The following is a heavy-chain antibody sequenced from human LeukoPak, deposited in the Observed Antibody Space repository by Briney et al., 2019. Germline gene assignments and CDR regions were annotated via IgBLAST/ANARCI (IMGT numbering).Heavy chain of an antibody. CDR3: AKRTTADFWSGYYHIFDY. J-gene: IGHJ4*02. Sequence: GGSLRLSSAASGFTFSSYAMSWVRQAPGKGLEWVSAISGSGGSTYYADSVKGRFTISRDNSKNTLYLQMNSPRAEDTAVYYCAKRTTADFWSGYYHIFDYWGQGTLVTVSS. D-gene: IGHD3-3*01. CDR1: GFTFSSYA. V-gene: IGHV3-23*01. CDR2: ISGSGGST.